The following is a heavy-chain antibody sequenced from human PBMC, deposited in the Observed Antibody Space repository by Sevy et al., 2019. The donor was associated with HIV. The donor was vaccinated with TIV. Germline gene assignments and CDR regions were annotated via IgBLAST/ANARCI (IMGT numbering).Heavy chain of an antibody. Sequence: GGSLRLSCAASGFTFSSAWMSWVCLAPGKGLEWVGRIKSKTDGGTIDYAAPVKGRFTISREDSKNTLYLQMNSLKTEDTAVYYCITDPGYRGYDEEVINYYYYGMDVWGQGTTVTVSS. CDR2: IKSKTDGGTI. V-gene: IGHV3-15*01. CDR3: ITDPGYRGYDEEVINYYYYGMDV. CDR1: GFTFSSAW. J-gene: IGHJ6*02. D-gene: IGHD5-12*01.